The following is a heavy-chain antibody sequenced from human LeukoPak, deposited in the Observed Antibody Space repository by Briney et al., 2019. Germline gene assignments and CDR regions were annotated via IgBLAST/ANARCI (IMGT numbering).Heavy chain of an antibody. J-gene: IGHJ4*02. CDR2: IKSTGDTT. CDR3: VREDAHTYYCDF. Sequence: GASVKVSCKTSGCTFTSYHMHWVRQAPGQGLEWVAIIKSTGDTTVYAQKFQGRVTVTRDTSTSTVYMDLSSLRSEDTAVYYCVREDAHTYYCDFWGPGTLVTVSS. D-gene: IGHD2-2*01. CDR1: GCTFTSYH. V-gene: IGHV1-46*01.